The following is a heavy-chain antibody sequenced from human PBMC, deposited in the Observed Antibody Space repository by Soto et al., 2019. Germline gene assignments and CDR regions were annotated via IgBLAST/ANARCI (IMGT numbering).Heavy chain of an antibody. J-gene: IGHJ3*01. D-gene: IGHD1-20*01. V-gene: IGHV3-7*01. Sequence: PGGSLRLSCAASGFIFSTYWMTWVRQAPGKGLEWVANIKPDGSAKNYVDSVKGRFTISRDNAKNSLYLQMDSLRAEDTAVYYCARGAITATTNWGAFDVWGQGTVVTVS. CDR1: GFIFSTYW. CDR3: ARGAITATTNWGAFDV. CDR2: IKPDGSAK.